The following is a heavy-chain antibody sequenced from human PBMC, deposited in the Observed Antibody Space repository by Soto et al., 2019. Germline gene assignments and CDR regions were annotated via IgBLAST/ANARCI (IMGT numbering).Heavy chain of an antibody. CDR2: IYYSGST. Sequence: PSETLSLTCTVSGGPVSSGSYYWSWIRQPPGKGLEWIGYIYYSGSTNYNPSLKSRVTISVDTSKNQFSLKLSSVTAADTAVYYCANRDTSMVTRYYYGMDVWGQGTTVTVSS. D-gene: IGHD5-18*01. V-gene: IGHV4-61*01. CDR1: GGPVSSGSYY. CDR3: ANRDTSMVTRYYYGMDV. J-gene: IGHJ6*02.